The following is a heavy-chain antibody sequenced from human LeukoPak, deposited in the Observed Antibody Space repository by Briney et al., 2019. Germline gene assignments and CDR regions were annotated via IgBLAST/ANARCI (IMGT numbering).Heavy chain of an antibody. Sequence: GASLKTSSKGSEYSFTNYWICWVRWMPEQGLKWLGIIYPGDYETRYSQTSSGQVTMSADKSISPAYLQWSSLKASDTTTYYCARQSAPDIASAGGWAFDIWGQGTMVTVAS. CDR3: ARQSAPDIASAGGWAFDI. CDR2: IYPGDYET. V-gene: IGHV5-51*01. D-gene: IGHD6-13*01. CDR1: EYSFTNYW. J-gene: IGHJ3*02.